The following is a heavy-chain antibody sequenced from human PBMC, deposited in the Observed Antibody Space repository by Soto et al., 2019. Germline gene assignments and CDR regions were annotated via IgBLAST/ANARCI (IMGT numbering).Heavy chain of an antibody. J-gene: IGHJ5*02. Sequence: SVSNAWMNWVRQAPGKGLEWVGRIKSKTDGGTTDCAAPVKGRFTISRDDSKNTLYLQINSLKIEDTALYYCTTDPTGGWFDPWGQGTLVTVSS. D-gene: IGHD4-17*01. CDR3: TTDPTGGWFDP. CDR2: IKSKTDGGTT. CDR1: SVSNAW. V-gene: IGHV3-15*07.